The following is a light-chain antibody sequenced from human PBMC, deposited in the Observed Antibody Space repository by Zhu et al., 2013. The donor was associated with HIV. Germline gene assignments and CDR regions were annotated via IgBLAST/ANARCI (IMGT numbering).Light chain of an antibody. J-gene: IGKJ1*01. CDR3: QNYNSAPWT. CDR1: QDISNY. CDR2: TAS. V-gene: IGKV1-27*01. Sequence: GDRVTVTCRASQDISNYLAWYQQKPGKVPELLIYTASTLQVGVPSRFSGSGSGTVFTLTISSLQPEDVATYYCQNYNSAPWTFGQGTKVEI.